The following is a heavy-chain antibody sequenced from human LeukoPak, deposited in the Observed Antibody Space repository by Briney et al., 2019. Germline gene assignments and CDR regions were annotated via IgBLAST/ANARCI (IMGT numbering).Heavy chain of an antibody. CDR1: GFSFSSYG. Sequence: PGGSLRLSCAASGFSFSSYGMHWVRQAPGKGLEWVAFIRSDGSNKYYGDSVKGRFTISRDNSKNTLYLQMNSLKTEDTAVYYCTTGATNIDYWGQGTLVTVSS. CDR2: IRSDGSNK. CDR3: TTGATNIDY. J-gene: IGHJ4*02. V-gene: IGHV3-30*02. D-gene: IGHD1-26*01.